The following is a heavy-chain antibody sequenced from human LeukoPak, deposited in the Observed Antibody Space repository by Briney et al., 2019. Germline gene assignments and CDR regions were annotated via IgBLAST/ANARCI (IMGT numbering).Heavy chain of an antibody. D-gene: IGHD5-18*01. J-gene: IGHJ6*03. CDR2: IIPIFGTA. CDR1: GYTFTSYG. V-gene: IGHV1-69*06. Sequence: SVKVSCKASGYTFTSYGISWVRQAPGQGLEWMGGIIPIFGTANYAQKFQGRVTITADKSTSTAYMELSSLRSEDTAVYYCARDGIQSYTPPYYYYYMDVWGKGTTVTVSS. CDR3: ARDGIQSYTPPYYYYYMDV.